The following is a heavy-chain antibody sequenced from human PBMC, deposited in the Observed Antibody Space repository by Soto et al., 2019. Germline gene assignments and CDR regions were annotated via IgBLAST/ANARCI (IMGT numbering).Heavy chain of an antibody. CDR1: GFTFSSYG. D-gene: IGHD6-6*01. J-gene: IGHJ4*02. Sequence: LRLSCAASGFTFSSYGMHWVRQAPGKGLEWVAVISYDGSNKYYADSVKGRFTISRDNSKNTLYLQMNSLRAEDTAVYYCAKDHPYSDSSSRTPPYYLAYWGQGTLVPVSS. CDR3: AKDHPYSDSSSRTPPYYLAY. CDR2: ISYDGSNK. V-gene: IGHV3-30*18.